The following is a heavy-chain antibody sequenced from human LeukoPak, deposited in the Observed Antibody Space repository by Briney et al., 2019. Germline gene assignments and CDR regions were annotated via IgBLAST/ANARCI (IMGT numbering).Heavy chain of an antibody. CDR2: ISGSGGAT. D-gene: IGHD6-6*01. J-gene: IGHJ5*01. CDR3: VKTSSSYWYES. V-gene: IGHV3-64D*09. Sequence: GGSLRLSCSASGFTFSNYAFHWVRQAPGKGLEYVSAISGSGGATFYADSVKGRFTISRDNSKNTLYLQMSSLRADDTAVYSCVKTSSSYWYESWGQGTLVTVSS. CDR1: GFTFSNYA.